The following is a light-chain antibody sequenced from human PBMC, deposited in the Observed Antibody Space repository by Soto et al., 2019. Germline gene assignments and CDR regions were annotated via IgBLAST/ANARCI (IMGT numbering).Light chain of an antibody. CDR2: GAS. J-gene: IGKJ4*01. CDR3: QYYRRSQT. Sequence: EIVLTQSPGTLSLSPGERATLSCRASQSVNSLYLAWYQQKPGQAPRLLIYGASSRATGIPDRFSGSGSGTDFTLTISRLEPEDFAVYYCQYYRRSQTFGGGTKVEIK. V-gene: IGKV3-20*01. CDR1: QSVNSLY.